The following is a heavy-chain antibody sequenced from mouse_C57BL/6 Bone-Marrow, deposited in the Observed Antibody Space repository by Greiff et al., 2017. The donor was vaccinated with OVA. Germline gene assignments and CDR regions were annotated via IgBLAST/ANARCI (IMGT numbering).Heavy chain of an antibody. J-gene: IGHJ1*03. CDR2: IWRGGST. Sequence: QVQLQQSGPGLVQPSQSLSITCTVSGFSLTSYGVHWVRQSPGKGLAWLGVIWRGGSTDYNAALISRLSITKDNSKIQGVFKMNSLQADDTAITYGAKKRDGYYGGYFDVWGTGTTVTVSS. V-gene: IGHV2-5*01. CDR3: AKKRDGYYGGYFDV. CDR1: GFSLTSYG. D-gene: IGHD2-3*01.